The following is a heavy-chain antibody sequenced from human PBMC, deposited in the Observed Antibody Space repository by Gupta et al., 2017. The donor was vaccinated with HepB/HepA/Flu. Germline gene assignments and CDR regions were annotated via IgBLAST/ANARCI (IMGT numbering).Heavy chain of an antibody. V-gene: IGHV4-31*03. J-gene: IGHJ5*02. CDR2: IYYSGST. CDR1: GGSISSGGYY. D-gene: IGHD2-15*01. CDR3: ARVVVAAESPPRGRLFDP. Sequence: QVQLQESGPGLVKPSQTLSLTCTVSGGSISSGGYYWSWIRPHPGKGLEWIGYIYYSGSTYYNPSLKSRVTISVDTSKNQFSLKLSSVTAADTAVYYCARVVVAAESPPRGRLFDPWGQGTLVTVSS.